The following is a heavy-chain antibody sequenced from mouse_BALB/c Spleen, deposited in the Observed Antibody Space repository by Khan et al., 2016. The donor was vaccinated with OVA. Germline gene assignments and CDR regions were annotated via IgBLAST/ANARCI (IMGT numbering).Heavy chain of an antibody. D-gene: IGHD1-1*01. CDR3: VNHGSSSAWFTY. V-gene: IGHV1-7*01. CDR1: GYTFTSYW. Sequence: VQLQESGAELAKPGASVKMSCKASGYTFTSYWMHWVKQRPGQGLEWIGYINPSTGYTEYNQRFKDKATLTADKSSSTAYMQLSSLTSEDSAVDYCVNHGSSSAWFTYWGQGTLVTVSA. J-gene: IGHJ3*01. CDR2: INPSTGYT.